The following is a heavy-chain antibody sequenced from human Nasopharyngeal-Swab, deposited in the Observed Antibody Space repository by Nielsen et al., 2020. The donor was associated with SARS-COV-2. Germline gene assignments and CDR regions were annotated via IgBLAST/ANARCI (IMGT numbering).Heavy chain of an antibody. CDR3: AREIWQQGGGVWFRP. D-gene: IGHD3-16*01. J-gene: IGHJ5*02. Sequence: ASVKVSCKASGYTFTSYDINWVRQATGQGLEWMGWMNPNSGNTGYAQKFQGRVTMTRNTSISTAYMELSSLRSEDTAVYYWAREIWQQGGGVWFRPWGQGTLVTVSS. CDR1: GYTFTSYD. V-gene: IGHV1-8*01. CDR2: MNPNSGNT.